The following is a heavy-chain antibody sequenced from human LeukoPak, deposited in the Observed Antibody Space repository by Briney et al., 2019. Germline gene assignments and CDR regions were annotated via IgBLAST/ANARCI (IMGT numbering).Heavy chain of an antibody. D-gene: IGHD2-2*01. CDR1: GYSFTTYW. CDR3: ARHEGGDIVVVSGFEY. J-gene: IGHJ4*02. V-gene: IGHV5-51*01. Sequence: GESLKISCKGSGYSFTTYWIGWVRQMPGKGLEWMGIIYPGDSDTRYSPSFQGQVTISADKSISTAYLQWNSLKALDTAMYYCARHEGGDIVVVSGFEYWGQGTLVTVSS. CDR2: IYPGDSDT.